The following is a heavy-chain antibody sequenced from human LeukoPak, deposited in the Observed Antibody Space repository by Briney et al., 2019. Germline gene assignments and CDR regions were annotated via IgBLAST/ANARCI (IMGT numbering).Heavy chain of an antibody. CDR3: ARWTTTFLDY. V-gene: IGHV1-46*01. J-gene: IGHJ4*02. Sequence: GASVKVSCKASGYTFTNYYIHWVRQAPGHGLEWLGISNPSGDSTNYAQKFQGRVTMTRDTSTSTVYMDLSSLRSEDTAVYYCARWTTTFLDYWGQGTPVTVSS. D-gene: IGHD1-1*01. CDR2: SNPSGDST. CDR1: GYTFTNYY.